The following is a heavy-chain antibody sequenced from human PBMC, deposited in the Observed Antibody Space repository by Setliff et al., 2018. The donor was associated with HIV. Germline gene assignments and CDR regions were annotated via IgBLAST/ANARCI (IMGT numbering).Heavy chain of an antibody. CDR1: GGSISSESYY. CDR3: ARGYCSGESCYGFRRGAFYYYYYMDV. CDR2: IYTGGST. J-gene: IGHJ6*03. V-gene: IGHV4-61*09. D-gene: IGHD2-15*01. Sequence: PSETLSLTCTVSGGSISSESYYWNWIRQPAGKGLEHIGHIYTGGSTNYNPSLKSRVIISGDTSKNQFSLKMTPLTAADTAVYFCARGYCSGESCYGFRRGAFYYYYYMDVWGKGTTVTVSS.